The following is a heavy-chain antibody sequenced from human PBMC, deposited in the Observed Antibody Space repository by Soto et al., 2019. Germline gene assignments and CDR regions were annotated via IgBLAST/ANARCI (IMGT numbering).Heavy chain of an antibody. J-gene: IGHJ4*02. CDR3: AKDGREYSSGRDFDY. CDR1: GFPFTAFA. Sequence: PGGSLRLSCAASGFPFTAFAMSWVRQAPGKGLEWVASLGGSGGNIYYADSVKGRFTISRDNSKNTLYLQMNSLRAEDTAVYYCAKDGREYSSGRDFDYWGQGTLVTVSS. CDR2: LGGSGGNI. D-gene: IGHD6-19*01. V-gene: IGHV3-23*01.